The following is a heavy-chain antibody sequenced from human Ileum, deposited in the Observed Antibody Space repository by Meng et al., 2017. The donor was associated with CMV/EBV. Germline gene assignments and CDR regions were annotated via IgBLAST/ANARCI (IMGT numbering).Heavy chain of an antibody. Sequence: ESPKISRAAPGFTFSSYWMNRVRQAPGKGLEWVANIRQDGGERYNVDSVKGRFTISRDNAKDSLYLQMNGQRAEDTAGYYGARWVVVPAAANWFDSWGQGNLVNVSS. J-gene: IGHJ5*01. CDR1: GFTFSSYW. V-gene: IGHV3-7*01. CDR3: ARWVVVPAAANWFDS. D-gene: IGHD2-2*01. CDR2: IRQDGGER.